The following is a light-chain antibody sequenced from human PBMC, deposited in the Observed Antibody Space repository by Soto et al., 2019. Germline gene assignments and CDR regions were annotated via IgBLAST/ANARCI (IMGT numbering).Light chain of an antibody. CDR1: QGIRND. Sequence: IQMAPSPSSLSASVGDRVTITCWASQGIRNDLYWYQQKPGTAPKVLIYHASNLQSGVPSRFSGSGSETDFTLTISSLQPEDFATYYWQQTFSTFSFGQGTKVDIK. CDR3: QQTFSTFS. J-gene: IGKJ2*03. CDR2: HAS. V-gene: IGKV1-39*01.